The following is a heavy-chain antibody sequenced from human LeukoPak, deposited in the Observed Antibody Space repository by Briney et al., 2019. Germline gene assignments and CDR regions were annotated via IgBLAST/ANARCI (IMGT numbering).Heavy chain of an antibody. CDR2: IRYDGSNK. CDR1: GFTFSNYG. V-gene: IGHV3-30*02. J-gene: IGHJ4*02. D-gene: IGHD2-2*01. Sequence: PGGSLRVSCAASGFTFSNYGMHWVRQAPGKGLKWVAFIRYDGSNKYYADSVKGRFTISRDNSKNTLFLQMNSLRAEDTAVYYCAKGQGTTTSPIDYWGQGTLVTVPS. CDR3: AKGQGTTTSPIDY.